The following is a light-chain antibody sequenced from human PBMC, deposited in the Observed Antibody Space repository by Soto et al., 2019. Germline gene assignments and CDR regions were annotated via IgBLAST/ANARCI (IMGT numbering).Light chain of an antibody. J-gene: IGKJ4*01. CDR2: RSS. Sequence: DIQMTQSPSSLSASLGDRVTITCRANQDIDTHLNWYQQKPGKAPKLLIFRSSALQSGVPSRFSGSGSGTDFTLTINSLQPEDFATYFCQQTYSPYVSFGGGSRVEI. CDR3: QQTYSPYVS. CDR1: QDIDTH. V-gene: IGKV1-39*01.